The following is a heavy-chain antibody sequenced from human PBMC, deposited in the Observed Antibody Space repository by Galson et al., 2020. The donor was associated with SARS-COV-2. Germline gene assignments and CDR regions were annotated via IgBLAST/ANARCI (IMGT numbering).Heavy chain of an antibody. CDR2: ISYDGSNK. D-gene: IGHD3-10*01. CDR3: AKYGSLLWFGELLFNYYGMDV. J-gene: IGHJ6*02. CDR1: GFTFSSYA. V-gene: IGHV3-30*04. Sequence: QLGESLKISCAASGFTFSSYAMHWVRQAPGKGLEWVAVISYDGSNKYYADPVKGRFTISRDNSKNKLYLQMNSLRAEDTAVYYCAKYGSLLWFGELLFNYYGMDVWGRGATVTVSS.